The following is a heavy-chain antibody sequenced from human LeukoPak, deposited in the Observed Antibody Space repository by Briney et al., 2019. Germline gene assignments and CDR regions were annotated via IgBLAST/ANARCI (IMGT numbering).Heavy chain of an antibody. CDR2: INPNSGGT. CDR3: ARVLFNSGYDY. V-gene: IGHV1-2*02. CDR1: GYTIIGAY. J-gene: IGHJ4*02. Sequence: ASVKVSCKASGYTIIGAYMHWVRQAPGQGLEWMGWINPNSGGTQFAQKFQGRVTMTRDTSISTAYMELDRLRSDDTAVYYCARVLFNSGYDYWGQGTLVTVSS. D-gene: IGHD2-21*01.